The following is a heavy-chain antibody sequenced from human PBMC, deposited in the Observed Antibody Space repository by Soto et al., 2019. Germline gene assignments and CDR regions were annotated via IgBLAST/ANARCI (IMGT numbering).Heavy chain of an antibody. CDR3: ARAGELYCSGGSCYSFGGMDV. CDR2: IYHSGST. V-gene: IGHV4-4*02. D-gene: IGHD2-15*01. CDR1: GGSISSSNW. J-gene: IGHJ6*02. Sequence: PSETLSLTCAVSGGSISSSNWWSWVRQPPGKGLEWIGEIYHSGSTNYNPSLKSRVTISVDKSKNQFSLKLSSVTAADTAVYYCARAGELYCSGGSCYSFGGMDVWGQGTTVTVSS.